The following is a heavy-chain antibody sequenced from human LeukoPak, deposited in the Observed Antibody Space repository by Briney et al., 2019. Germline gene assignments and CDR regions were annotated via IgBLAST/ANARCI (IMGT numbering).Heavy chain of an antibody. J-gene: IGHJ4*02. V-gene: IGHV3-7*01. CDR2: IKQDGSDK. D-gene: IGHD5-12*01. Sequence: PGGSLRLSCAASGFTLSSNWMSWVRQAPGKGLEWVANIKQDGSDKYYVDSVKGRFTISRDNSENTLYLEMNSLRLEDTAVYYCARGPLSGYEDYWGQGILVAVSS. CDR1: GFTLSSNW. CDR3: ARGPLSGYEDY.